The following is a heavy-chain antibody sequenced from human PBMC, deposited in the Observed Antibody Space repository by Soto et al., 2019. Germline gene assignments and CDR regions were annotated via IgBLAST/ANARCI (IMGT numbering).Heavy chain of an antibody. CDR1: GGSISSYY. Sequence: TLSLTCTVSGGSISSYYWSWIRQPPGKGLEWIGYIYYSGSTNYNPSLKSRVTISVDTSKNQFSLKLSSVTAADTAVYYCARTAYQLLSAYYFDYWGQGTLVTVSS. J-gene: IGHJ4*02. V-gene: IGHV4-59*01. CDR2: IYYSGST. CDR3: ARTAYQLLSAYYFDY. D-gene: IGHD2-2*01.